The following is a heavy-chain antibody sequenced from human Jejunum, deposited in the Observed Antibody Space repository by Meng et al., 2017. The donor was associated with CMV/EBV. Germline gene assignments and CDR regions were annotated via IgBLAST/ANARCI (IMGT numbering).Heavy chain of an antibody. CDR1: GFTVSSRY. D-gene: IGHD5-12*01. V-gene: IGHV3-53*01. CDR3: ATSPRSHDYDS. Sequence: VWLGGSGGVLIQPGGFLSLSCAAPGFTVSSRYLTWGRQAPGKGLDWVSVINTSGSTYYADSVKGRFTISRDNSWNTLFLQMTSLRAEDTAVYYCATSPRSHDYDSWGQGTLVTVSS. J-gene: IGHJ5*01. CDR2: INTSGST.